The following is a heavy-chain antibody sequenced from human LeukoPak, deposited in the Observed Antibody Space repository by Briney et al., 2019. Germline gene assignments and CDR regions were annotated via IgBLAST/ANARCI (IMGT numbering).Heavy chain of an antibody. CDR2: IIPIFGTA. CDR3: AREAPVYCGGDCYSPPDY. CDR1: GGTFSSYA. D-gene: IGHD2-21*02. J-gene: IGHJ4*02. Sequence: ASVKVSCKASGGTFSSYAISWVRQAPGQGLEWMGGIIPIFGTANYALKFQGRVTITADESTSTAYMELSSLRSEDTAVYCCAREAPVYCGGDCYSPPDYWGQGTLVTVSS. V-gene: IGHV1-69*13.